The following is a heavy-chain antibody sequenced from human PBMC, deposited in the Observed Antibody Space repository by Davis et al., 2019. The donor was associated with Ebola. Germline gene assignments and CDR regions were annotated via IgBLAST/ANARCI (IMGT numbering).Heavy chain of an antibody. D-gene: IGHD6-13*01. Sequence: AASVKVSCKASGFTLTNYAIHWVRQAPGQRLEWMGWVHGGNGNTKYSQKFQGRVTITRDTSASTAYMELSSLRSEDTAVYYCAREGGGSSWIQYYFDYWGQGTLVTVSS. J-gene: IGHJ4*02. CDR1: GFTLTNYA. CDR2: VHGGNGNT. V-gene: IGHV1-3*01. CDR3: AREGGGSSWIQYYFDY.